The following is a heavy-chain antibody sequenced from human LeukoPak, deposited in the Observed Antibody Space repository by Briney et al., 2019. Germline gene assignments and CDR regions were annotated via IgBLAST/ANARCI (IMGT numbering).Heavy chain of an antibody. CDR3: ARDRFRYCSGAYCSHFEF. Sequence: GGSLRLSCAASGFTFDDYAMHWVRQAPGKGLEWVSGINWNSGTIGYADSVKGRFTISRDNAKNSLYLQMNSLRADDMAFYYCARDRFRYCSGAYCSHFEFWGQGTLVSVSS. J-gene: IGHJ4*02. V-gene: IGHV3-9*03. CDR1: GFTFDDYA. D-gene: IGHD2-15*01. CDR2: INWNSGTI.